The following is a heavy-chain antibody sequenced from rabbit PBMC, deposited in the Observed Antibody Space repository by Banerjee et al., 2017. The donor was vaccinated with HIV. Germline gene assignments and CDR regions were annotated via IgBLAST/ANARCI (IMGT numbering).Heavy chain of an antibody. CDR1: GLDFSRSYY. CDR3: ARTVVPWLGLTRLDL. V-gene: IGHV1S45*01. Sequence: QEQLEESGGGLVQPEGSLTLTCKASGLDFSRSYYMCWVRQAPGKRPEWIACIDTGSSGFTYFASWAKGRFTISKTSSTTVTLQMTSLTAADTATYFCARTVVPWLGLTRLDLWGQGTLVTVS. CDR2: IDTGSSGFT. D-gene: IGHD4-1*01. J-gene: IGHJ3*01.